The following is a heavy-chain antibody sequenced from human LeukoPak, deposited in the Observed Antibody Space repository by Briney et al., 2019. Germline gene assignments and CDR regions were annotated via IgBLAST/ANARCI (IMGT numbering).Heavy chain of an antibody. D-gene: IGHD6-13*01. CDR2: IKQEGSEK. CDR3: ARDFGSSSSFDY. CDR1: GFRFSSYW. Sequence: PGGSLRLSCAASGFRFSSYWMSCVRQAPGKGLEWVSNIKQEGSEKYYVESVKGRFTTSRDSAKNSLHLQMNSLRAEDTAVYYCARDFGSSSSFDYWGQGTLVTVSS. J-gene: IGHJ4*02. V-gene: IGHV3-7*01.